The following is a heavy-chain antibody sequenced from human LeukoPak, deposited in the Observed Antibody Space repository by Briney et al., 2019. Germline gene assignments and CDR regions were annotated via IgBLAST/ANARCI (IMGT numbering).Heavy chain of an antibody. Sequence: GGSLRLSCAASGFTFSSYWMHWVRQAPGKGLEWVSAMSGSGGSTHYADSVKGRFTISRDNSKNTLFLQMNSLRAEDTAVYYCAKGEQGVDYWGQGTLVTVSS. CDR2: MSGSGGST. CDR1: GFTFSSYW. CDR3: AKGEQGVDY. J-gene: IGHJ4*02. V-gene: IGHV3-23*01. D-gene: IGHD1/OR15-1a*01.